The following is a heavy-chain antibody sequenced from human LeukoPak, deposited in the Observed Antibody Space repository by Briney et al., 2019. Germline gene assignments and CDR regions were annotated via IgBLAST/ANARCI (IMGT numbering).Heavy chain of an antibody. D-gene: IGHD3-16*02. Sequence: PGGSLRLSCAASGFTVSSNYMSWVRQAPGKGLEWVSVIYSGGSTYYADSVKGRFTISRDNSKNTLYLQMNSLRAEDTAVYYCARGGGVRSPPMAFGGVIVIWGQGTLVTVSS. J-gene: IGHJ4*02. CDR3: ARGGGVRSPPMAFGGVIVI. V-gene: IGHV3-66*02. CDR2: IYSGGST. CDR1: GFTVSSNY.